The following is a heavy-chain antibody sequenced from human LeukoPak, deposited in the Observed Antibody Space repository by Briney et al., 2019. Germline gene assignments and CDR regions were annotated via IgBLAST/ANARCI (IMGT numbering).Heavy chain of an antibody. V-gene: IGHV3-11*01. J-gene: IGHJ3*02. CDR2: ISSSGSTI. D-gene: IGHD2-21*02. CDR1: GFTFSHYY. CDR3: ARGVSVVVTAMNAFDI. Sequence: GGSLRLSCAASGFTFSHYYMSWIRQAPGKGLEWVSYISSSGSTIYYADSVKGRFTISRDNAKNSLYLQMNSLRAEDTAVYYCARGVSVVVTAMNAFDIWGQGTMVTVSS.